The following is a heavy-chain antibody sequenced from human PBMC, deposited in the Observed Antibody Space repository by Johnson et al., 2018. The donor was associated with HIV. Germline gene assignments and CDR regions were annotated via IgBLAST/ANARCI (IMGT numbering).Heavy chain of an antibody. CDR3: ARGGTMIVVVITYDAFDI. Sequence: QVQLVESGGGVVQPGESLRLSCVASGFIFSNYGVHWVRQAQGKGLEWVAVISDEGSNKYYADSVKGRFTISRDNSKNTLYLQMNSLRAEDTAVYYCARGGTMIVVVITYDAFDIWGQGTMVTVSS. D-gene: IGHD3-22*01. V-gene: IGHV3-30*19. J-gene: IGHJ3*02. CDR1: GFIFSNYG. CDR2: ISDEGSNK.